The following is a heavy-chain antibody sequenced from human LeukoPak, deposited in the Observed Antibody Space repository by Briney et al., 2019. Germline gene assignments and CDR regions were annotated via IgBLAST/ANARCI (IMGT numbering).Heavy chain of an antibody. CDR1: GFTFSSSW. Sequence: GGSLRLSCAASGFTFSSSWMSWVRQAPGKGLEWVANIKQDGSEKYFVDSVKGRFTISRDNAKNSLYLQMNSLRAEDTAVYYCARVGAYCGGNCYRGNDAFDIWGQGTVVTVSS. V-gene: IGHV3-7*01. J-gene: IGHJ3*02. D-gene: IGHD2-21*01. CDR2: IKQDGSEK. CDR3: ARVGAYCGGNCYRGNDAFDI.